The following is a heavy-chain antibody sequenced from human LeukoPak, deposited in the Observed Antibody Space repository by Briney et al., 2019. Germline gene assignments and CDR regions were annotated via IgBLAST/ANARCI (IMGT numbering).Heavy chain of an antibody. V-gene: IGHV1-2*02. CDR1: GYTFTDYY. CDR2: INPKSGGT. D-gene: IGHD5-24*01. Sequence: GASVKVSCKASGYTFTDYYMHWVRQAPGQGLEWMGWINPKSGGTKYAQNFQGRVIMTTDTSISTAYLELTGLRSDDTAVYYCARDLRAWLQSFGSFSWGQGTLVTVSS. CDR3: ARDLRAWLQSFGSFS. J-gene: IGHJ1*01.